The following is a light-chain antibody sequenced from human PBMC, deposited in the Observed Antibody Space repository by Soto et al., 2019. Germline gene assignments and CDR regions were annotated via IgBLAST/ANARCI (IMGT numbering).Light chain of an antibody. V-gene: IGKV3-20*01. Sequence: EIVLTQSPGILSLSPGERATLSCRASQTIGKTYVAWYQQKPGQAPQLLISAASSWAVGIPDRFSGSGSGTDFTLTITGVEPEDCAIYYCQQYSASPYTFGQGTKLEIK. CDR3: QQYSASPYT. CDR1: QTIGKTY. CDR2: AAS. J-gene: IGKJ2*01.